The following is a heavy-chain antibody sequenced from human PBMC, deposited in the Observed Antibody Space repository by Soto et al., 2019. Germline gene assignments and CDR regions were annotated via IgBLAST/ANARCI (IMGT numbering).Heavy chain of an antibody. J-gene: IGHJ4*02. V-gene: IGHV1-3*01. CDR2: INAGNGNT. CDR1: GYTFTSYA. CDR3: ARSLRAAAGSGLDY. D-gene: IGHD6-13*01. Sequence: ASVKVSCKASGYTFTSYAMHWVRQAPGQRLEWMGWINAGNGNTKYSQKFQGRVTITRDTSAGTAYMELSSLRSEDTAVYYCARSLRAAAGSGLDYWGQGTLVTVSS.